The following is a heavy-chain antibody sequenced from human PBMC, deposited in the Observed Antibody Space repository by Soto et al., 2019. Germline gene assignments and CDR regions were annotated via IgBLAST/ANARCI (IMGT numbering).Heavy chain of an antibody. CDR3: ARSPQVLPDY. CDR1: GFYFSNYD. D-gene: IGHD2-15*01. CDR2: INTRSNTI. V-gene: IGHV3-48*02. J-gene: IGHJ4*02. Sequence: EVQLVESGGGLVQPGGSLTLSCAASGFYFSNYDMNWLRQVPGKGLEWISYINTRSNTIYYADSVKGRFTVSRENAKNALYLQMQSLREGDTGIYYWARSPQVLPDYWGQGTLVTVSS.